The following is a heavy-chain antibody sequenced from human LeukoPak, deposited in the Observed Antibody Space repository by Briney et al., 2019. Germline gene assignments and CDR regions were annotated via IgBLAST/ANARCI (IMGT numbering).Heavy chain of an antibody. V-gene: IGHV1-69*13. CDR3: AILCFETGGISSLDYMDV. J-gene: IGHJ6*03. D-gene: IGHD6-13*01. CDR2: IIPIFGTA. Sequence: ASVKVSCKASGYTFTSYSMHWVRQAPGQGLEWMGGIIPIFGTANYAQKFQGRVTITADESTSTAYMELSSLRAEDTAVYYCAILCFETGGISSLDYMDVWGKGTTVTISS. CDR1: GYTFTSYS.